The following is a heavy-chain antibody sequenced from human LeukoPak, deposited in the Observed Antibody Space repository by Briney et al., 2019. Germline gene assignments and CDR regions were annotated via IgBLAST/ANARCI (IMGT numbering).Heavy chain of an antibody. D-gene: IGHD1-26*01. CDR3: ARDSQSGGYPFDS. Sequence: GRSLRLSCAASGFTFSSYGMHWARQAPGKGLEWVANIKQDGSEKYYVDSVKGRFTISRDNAKHSLYLQMNSLRAEDTAVYYCARDSQSGGYPFDSWGQGTLVTVSS. CDR2: IKQDGSEK. J-gene: IGHJ4*02. V-gene: IGHV3-7*01. CDR1: GFTFSSYG.